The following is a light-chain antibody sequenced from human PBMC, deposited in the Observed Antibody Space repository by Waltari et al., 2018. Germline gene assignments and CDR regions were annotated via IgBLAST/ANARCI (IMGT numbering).Light chain of an antibody. CDR2: AIN. CDR1: SSDVGTYKF. J-gene: IGLJ3*02. Sequence: QSALTQPASVSGSPGQSITISCTGSSSDVGTYKFVSWYQQHPGKAPKLMIYAINQRPAGISNRFSGSKFGNTAVLTISGLQTEDEADYYCCSYVTGDTWVFGGGTRVAVL. V-gene: IGLV2-23*02. CDR3: CSYVTGDTWV.